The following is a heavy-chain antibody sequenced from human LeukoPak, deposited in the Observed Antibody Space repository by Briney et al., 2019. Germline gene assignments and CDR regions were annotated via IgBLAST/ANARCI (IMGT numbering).Heavy chain of an antibody. CDR2: ISSSSSYI. CDR1: GFTFSSYS. Sequence: GGSLRLSCAASGFTFSSYSMNWVRQAPGKGLEWVSSISSSSSYIYYADSVKGRFTISRDNAKNSLYLQMSSLRAEDTAVYYCATPPSSSWYRALGHDAFDIWGPGTMVTVSS. D-gene: IGHD6-13*01. CDR3: ATPPSSSWYRALGHDAFDI. V-gene: IGHV3-21*01. J-gene: IGHJ3*02.